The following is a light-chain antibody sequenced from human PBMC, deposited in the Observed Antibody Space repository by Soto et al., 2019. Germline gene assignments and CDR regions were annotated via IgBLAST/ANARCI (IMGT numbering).Light chain of an antibody. Sequence: EIQMTQSPSSVSASVGDRVTITCRASQSISSYLNWYQQKPGKAPKLLIHAASSLESGVPSRFSGSGSGTDFTITISSLQPEDATTYYCQLSYSITVTFGQGTMVDNK. V-gene: IGKV1-39*01. CDR1: QSISSY. CDR3: QLSYSITVT. CDR2: AAS. J-gene: IGKJ2*01.